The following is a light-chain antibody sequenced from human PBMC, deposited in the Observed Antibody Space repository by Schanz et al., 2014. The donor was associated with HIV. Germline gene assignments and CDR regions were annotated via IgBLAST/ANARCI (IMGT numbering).Light chain of an antibody. J-gene: IGKJ4*01. Sequence: IQMTQSPSSLSAFVGDTVTITCRTTQTIGMSVNWYQQKPGKAPQLLIYASSLLHTGVPSRFVGSGSGTDFTLTISSLQPEDFATYYCQQTNSFPRTFGGGTKVDFK. V-gene: IGKV1-39*01. CDR3: QQTNSFPRT. CDR2: ASS. CDR1: QTIGMS.